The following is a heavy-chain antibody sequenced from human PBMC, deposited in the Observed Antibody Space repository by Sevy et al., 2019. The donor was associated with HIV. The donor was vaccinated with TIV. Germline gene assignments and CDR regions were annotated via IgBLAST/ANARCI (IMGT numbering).Heavy chain of an antibody. CDR1: GDTFTNNY. CDR3: VRADPDQHFDS. CDR2: VDPSAGNT. Sequence: ASVKVSCKASGDTFTNNYIHWVRQAPGQGLEWMGMVDPSAGNTTYAQKFQGRVTMTRETSTSILYMDLSSLRSEDTAVYYCVRADPDQHFDSWGQGTLVTVSS. J-gene: IGHJ4*02. V-gene: IGHV1-46*01.